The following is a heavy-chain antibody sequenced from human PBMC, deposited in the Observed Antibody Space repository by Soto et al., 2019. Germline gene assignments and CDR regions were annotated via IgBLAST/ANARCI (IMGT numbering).Heavy chain of an antibody. J-gene: IGHJ5*02. CDR1: GYTFASYA. V-gene: IGHV1-18*01. Sequence: ASVKVSCKASGYTFASYAISWVRQAPEQGLEWMGWISAYNGNTNYAQKLQGRVTMTTDTSTSTAYMELRSLRSDDTAVYYCARKKNGDYAYNWFDPWGQGTLVTVSS. D-gene: IGHD4-17*01. CDR3: ARKKNGDYAYNWFDP. CDR2: ISAYNGNT.